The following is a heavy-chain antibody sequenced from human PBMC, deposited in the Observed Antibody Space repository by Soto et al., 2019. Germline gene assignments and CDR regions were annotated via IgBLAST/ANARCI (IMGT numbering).Heavy chain of an antibody. V-gene: IGHV3-43*01. CDR1: GFTFDDYT. CDR3: AKDMPPLFDP. J-gene: IGHJ5*02. Sequence: DVQLVESGGVVVQPGGSLRLSCAASGFTFDDYTMHWVRQAPGKGLEWVSLISWDGGSTYYADSVKGRFTISRDNSKNSLYLQMNSLRTEDTALYYCAKDMPPLFDPWGQGTLVTVSS. CDR2: ISWDGGST.